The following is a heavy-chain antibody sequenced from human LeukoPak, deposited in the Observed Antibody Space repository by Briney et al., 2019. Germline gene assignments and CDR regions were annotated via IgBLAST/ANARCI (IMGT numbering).Heavy chain of an antibody. CDR1: GFTVSSKY. Sequence: GGSLRLSCAASGFTVSSKYISWVRQAPGKGLEWVSVIYSDGGGTYYADSVRGRFTISRDNAKNSLYLQMNSLRDEDTAVYYCARGQEVVLRTIGYWGQGTLVTVSS. D-gene: IGHD2-15*01. V-gene: IGHV3-53*01. CDR2: IYSDGGGT. CDR3: ARGQEVVLRTIGY. J-gene: IGHJ4*02.